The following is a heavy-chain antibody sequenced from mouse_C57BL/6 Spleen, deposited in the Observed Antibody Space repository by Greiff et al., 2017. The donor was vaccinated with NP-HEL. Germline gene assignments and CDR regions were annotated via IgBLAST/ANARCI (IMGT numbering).Heavy chain of an antibody. CDR1: GFTFTDYY. CDR3: ARVGGNYGSPFDY. D-gene: IGHD2-1*01. J-gene: IGHJ2*01. CDR2: IRNKANGYTT. V-gene: IGHV7-3*01. Sequence: EVQRVESGGGLVQPGGSLSLSCAASGFTFTDYYMSWVRQPPGKALEWLGFIRNKANGYTTEYSASVKGRFTISRDNSQSILYLQMNALRAEDSATYYCARVGGNYGSPFDYWGQGTTLTVSS.